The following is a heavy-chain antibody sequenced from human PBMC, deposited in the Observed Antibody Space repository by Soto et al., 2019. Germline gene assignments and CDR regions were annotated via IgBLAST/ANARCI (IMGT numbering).Heavy chain of an antibody. CDR2: SFSSGGT. Sequence: PGGSLRLSCGAFGFTLDKYTMGWVRHAPGKGLEWVAESFSSGGTQYADSVKCRFTISRDNSRNMVFLQMNGLRVEDTALYYCARDREPDGIWTFDSWGQGALVTVSS. CDR3: ARDREPDGIWTFDS. J-gene: IGHJ4*02. V-gene: IGHV3-53*01. CDR1: GFTLDKYT. D-gene: IGHD3-9*01.